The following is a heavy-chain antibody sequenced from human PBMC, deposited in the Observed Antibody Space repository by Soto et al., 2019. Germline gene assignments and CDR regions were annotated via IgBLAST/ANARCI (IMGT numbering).Heavy chain of an antibody. J-gene: IGHJ4*02. V-gene: IGHV3-23*01. D-gene: IGHD5-12*01. Sequence: EVQLLESGGGLVQPGGSLRLSCAASGFTFSSYAMSWVRQAPGKGLEWVSALTNSGGNTFYADSVKGRFTISRDNSKNSLYLQMNSLRAEDTAVYFWAKNAEATIRLGYDYWGQGTLVTVSS. CDR1: GFTFSSYA. CDR2: LTNSGGNT. CDR3: AKNAEATIRLGYDY.